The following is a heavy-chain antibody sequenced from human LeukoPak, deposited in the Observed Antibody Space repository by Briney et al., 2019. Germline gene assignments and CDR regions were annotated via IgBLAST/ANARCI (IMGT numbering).Heavy chain of an antibody. Sequence: SETLSLTCTVSGGSVSSSSYYWGWIRQPPGKGLEWIGSIYYSGSTYYNPSLKSRLTISVDTSKNQFSLKLNSVTAADTAVYYCARQHSSGLDYWGQGALVTVSS. CDR1: GGSVSSSSYY. J-gene: IGHJ4*02. D-gene: IGHD6-19*01. V-gene: IGHV4-39*01. CDR2: IYYSGST. CDR3: ARQHSSGLDY.